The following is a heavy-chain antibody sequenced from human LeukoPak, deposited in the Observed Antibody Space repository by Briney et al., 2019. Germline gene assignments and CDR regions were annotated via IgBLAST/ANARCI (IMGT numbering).Heavy chain of an antibody. CDR2: IIPIFGTA. CDR3: ASGGSGSSVYYFDY. Sequence: SVKVSCKASGGTFSSYAISWVRQAPGQGLEWMGGIIPIFGTANHAQKFQGRVTITADESTSTAYMELSSLRSEDTAVYYCASGGSGSSVYYFDYWGQGTLVTVSS. J-gene: IGHJ4*02. CDR1: GGTFSSYA. V-gene: IGHV1-69*13. D-gene: IGHD3-10*01.